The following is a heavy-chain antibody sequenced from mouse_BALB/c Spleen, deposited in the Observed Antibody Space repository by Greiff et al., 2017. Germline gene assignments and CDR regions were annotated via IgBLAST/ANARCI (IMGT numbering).Heavy chain of an antibody. CDR3: ARDRELTGGYFDV. J-gene: IGHJ1*01. CDR2: IWGDGST. V-gene: IGHV2-6-7*01. D-gene: IGHD4-1*01. Sequence: VMLVESGPGLVAPSQSLSITCTVSGFSLTGYGVNWVRQPPGKGLEWLGMIWGDGSTDYNSALKSRLSISKDNSKSQVFLKMNSLQTDDTARYYCARDRELTGGYFDVWGAGTTVTVSS. CDR1: GFSLTGYG.